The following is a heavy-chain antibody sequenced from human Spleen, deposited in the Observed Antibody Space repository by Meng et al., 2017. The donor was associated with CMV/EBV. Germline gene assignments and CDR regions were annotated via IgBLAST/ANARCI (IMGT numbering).Heavy chain of an antibody. CDR1: GGSFSDYY. CDR3: ARREDDFWSGPYLDF. CDR2: INHSGST. Sequence: YGGSFSDYYWTWIRQPPGKGLEWIGEINHSGSTNYHPSLKSRVTISVDTSKNQFSLKLSSVTAADTAVYYCARREDDFWSGPYLDFWGQGTLVTVSS. D-gene: IGHD3-3*01. V-gene: IGHV4-34*01. J-gene: IGHJ4*02.